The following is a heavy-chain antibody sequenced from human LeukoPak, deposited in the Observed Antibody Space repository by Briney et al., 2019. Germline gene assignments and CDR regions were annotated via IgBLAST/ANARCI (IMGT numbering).Heavy chain of an antibody. V-gene: IGHV3-48*03. Sequence: PGGSLRLSCAASGFTFSSYEMHWVRQARGKGLEWVSYISSSGSTIYYADSVKGRFTISRDNAKNSLYLQMNSLRAEDTAVYYCAVGAAGLDYWGQGTQVTVSS. CDR1: GFTFSSYE. CDR3: AVGAAGLDY. D-gene: IGHD6-13*01. J-gene: IGHJ4*02. CDR2: ISSSGSTI.